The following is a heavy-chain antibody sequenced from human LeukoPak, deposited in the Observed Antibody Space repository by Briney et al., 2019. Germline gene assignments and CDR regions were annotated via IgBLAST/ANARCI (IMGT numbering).Heavy chain of an antibody. D-gene: IGHD5-24*01. CDR1: GGSFSGYY. J-gene: IGHJ4*02. CDR3: ARVEMATITLGYFDY. V-gene: IGHV4-34*01. CDR2: INHSGST. Sequence: SETLSLTCAVYGGSFSGYYWSWIRQPPGKGLEWIGEINHSGSTNYNPSLKSRVTISVDTSKNQFSLKLSSVTAADTAVYYCARVEMATITLGYFDYWGQGTLVTVSS.